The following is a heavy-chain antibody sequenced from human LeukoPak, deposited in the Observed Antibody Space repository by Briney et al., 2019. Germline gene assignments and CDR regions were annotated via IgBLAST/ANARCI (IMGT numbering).Heavy chain of an antibody. Sequence: SETLSLTCAVYGASFSDSFWSWIRQSPEKGLEWIGEINNSGSASYNPSLNSRVTVSLDRSKNQFSLMLTSVTAADTAVYYCARGRYGPRLGNWGQGTLVTVSS. V-gene: IGHV4-34*01. J-gene: IGHJ4*02. CDR1: GASFSDSF. CDR3: ARGRYGPRLGN. CDR2: INNSGSA. D-gene: IGHD3-16*01.